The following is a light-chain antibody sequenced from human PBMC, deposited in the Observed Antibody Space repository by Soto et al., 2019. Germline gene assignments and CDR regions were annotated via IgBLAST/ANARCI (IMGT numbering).Light chain of an antibody. Sequence: EIVMTQSPATLSVSPGERATLSCRASQSVSSNLAWYQQKPGQAPRLLIYDASNRATGIPARFSGSGSGTEFTLTISSLQPDDFATYYCQQYDTNSRTFGQGTKVDIK. CDR3: QQYDTNSRT. J-gene: IGKJ1*01. CDR1: QSVSSN. CDR2: DAS. V-gene: IGKV3D-15*01.